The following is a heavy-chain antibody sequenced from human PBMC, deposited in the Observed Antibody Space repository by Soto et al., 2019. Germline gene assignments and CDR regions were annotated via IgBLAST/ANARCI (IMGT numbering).Heavy chain of an antibody. Sequence: SETLSLTCTVSGGSISSYYWSWIRKPPGKGLEWIWYIYYSGTTNYNPSLKSRVTISVDTSTNQFSLKLSSVTASDTAVYYCASTHIVVVTDAFDIWGQGTMVTVSS. CDR1: GGSISSYY. CDR3: ASTHIVVVTDAFDI. CDR2: IYYSGTT. D-gene: IGHD2-21*02. J-gene: IGHJ3*02. V-gene: IGHV4-59*01.